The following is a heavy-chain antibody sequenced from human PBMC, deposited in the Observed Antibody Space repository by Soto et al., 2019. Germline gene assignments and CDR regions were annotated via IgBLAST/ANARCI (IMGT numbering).Heavy chain of an antibody. D-gene: IGHD2-15*01. V-gene: IGHV3-15*01. CDR1: GFTFSNAW. CDR2: IKSKTDGGTT. CDR3: TTAFDRYSYGYEVGYCSGGSCYSGDYYMDV. J-gene: IGHJ6*03. Sequence: GGSLRLSCAASGFTFSNAWMSWVRQAPGKGLEWVGRIKSKTDGGTTDYAAPVKGRFTISRDDSKNTLYLQMNSLKTEDTAVYYCTTAFDRYSYGYEVGYCSGGSCYSGDYYMDVWGKGTTVTVSS.